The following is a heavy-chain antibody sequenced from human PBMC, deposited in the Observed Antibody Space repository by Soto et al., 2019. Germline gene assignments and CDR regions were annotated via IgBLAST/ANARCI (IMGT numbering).Heavy chain of an antibody. CDR3: ARHKIIGYCSGGSCSDTNYGMDV. V-gene: IGHV5-51*01. J-gene: IGHJ6*02. Sequence: PGECLKISCKGSGYSFTSYWIGWVRQMPGKGLEWMGIIYPGDSDTRYSPSFQGQVTISADKSISTAYLQWSSLKASDTAMYYCARHKIIGYCSGGSCSDTNYGMDVWGQGTTVTVSS. CDR2: IYPGDSDT. D-gene: IGHD2-15*01. CDR1: GYSFTSYW.